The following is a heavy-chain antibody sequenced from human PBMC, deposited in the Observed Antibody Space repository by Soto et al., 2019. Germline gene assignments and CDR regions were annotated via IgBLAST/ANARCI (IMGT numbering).Heavy chain of an antibody. Sequence: QVQFMQSGGGVVQPGKSLRLSCATSGVTFSRYAMHWVRQAPGERLVLVAVVFFDGNYKNYGDSVKGRFTVSRDNFKNTTYLQMNGLRPEDTVGYYFTKGGTVPLDYWGQGSLVIVSS. CDR1: GVTFSRYA. CDR3: TKGGTVPLDY. CDR2: VFFDGNYK. J-gene: IGHJ4*02. V-gene: IGHV3-30*18. D-gene: IGHD3-16*01.